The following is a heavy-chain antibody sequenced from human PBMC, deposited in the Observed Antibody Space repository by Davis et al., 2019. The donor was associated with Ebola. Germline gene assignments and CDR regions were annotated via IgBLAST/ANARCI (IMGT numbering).Heavy chain of an antibody. CDR3: ARDDYFWSGYYSYYYYYGMDV. J-gene: IGHJ6*02. D-gene: IGHD3-3*01. CDR1: GYIFTTYA. CDR2: INAGNGDT. Sequence: AASVKVSCKASGYIFTTYAIHWVRQAPGQRLEWMGWINAGNGDTKSSQKFQSRVTITRDTSASTAYMELSSLRSEDTAVYYCARDDYFWSGYYSYYYYYGMDVWGQGTTVTVSS. V-gene: IGHV1-3*01.